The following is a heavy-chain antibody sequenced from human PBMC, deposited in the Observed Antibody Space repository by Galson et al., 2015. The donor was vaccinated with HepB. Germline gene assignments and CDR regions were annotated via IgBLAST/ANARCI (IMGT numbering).Heavy chain of an antibody. D-gene: IGHD2-2*01. V-gene: IGHV3-21*01. Sequence: SLRLSCADSGFTFSSYSMNWVRQAPGKGLEWVSSISRDSTYIHYTDSVKGRFTISRDRAQNSVYLQMNSLRADDTAVYYCTRGYSTATGSDGYYYYGMDVWGQGTTVSVSS. J-gene: IGHJ6*02. CDR3: TRGYSTATGSDGYYYYGMDV. CDR1: GFTFSSYS. CDR2: ISRDSTYI.